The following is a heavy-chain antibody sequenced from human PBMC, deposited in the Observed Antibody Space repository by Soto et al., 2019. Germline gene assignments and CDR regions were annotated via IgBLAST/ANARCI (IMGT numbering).Heavy chain of an antibody. D-gene: IGHD3-10*01. CDR2: IIPLLDVT. CDR1: GGTFSTYT. J-gene: IGHJ4*02. V-gene: IGHV1-69*08. CDR3: ARDSGTVGYDDS. Sequence: QVQLVQSGAEVKTPGSSVKVSCKASGGTFSTYTINWVRQAPGQGLEWMGRIIPLLDVTNNAQRFQGRVSTTANKSTCTVYMQLTSLTSQDTAVYYCARDSGTVGYDDSWGQGTLVTVSS.